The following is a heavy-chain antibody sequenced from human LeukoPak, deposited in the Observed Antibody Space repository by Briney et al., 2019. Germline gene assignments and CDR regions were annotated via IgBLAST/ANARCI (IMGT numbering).Heavy chain of an antibody. D-gene: IGHD6-25*01. CDR3: AKEVKAATNWFDP. V-gene: IGHV3-23*01. J-gene: IGHJ5*02. CDR2: ISFSGTNA. CDR1: GFTFSSYA. Sequence: GGSLRLSCAASGFTFSSYAMSWVRQAPGKGLEWVSAISFSGTNAYYADSVKGRFTISRDNLKNTLYLQMNSLGAEDTAVYFCAKEVKAATNWFDPWGQGTLVTVSS.